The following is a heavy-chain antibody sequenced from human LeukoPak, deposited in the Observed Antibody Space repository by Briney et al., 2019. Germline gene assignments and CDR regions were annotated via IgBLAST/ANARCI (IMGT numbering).Heavy chain of an antibody. J-gene: IGHJ6*02. CDR2: ISGSGGST. CDR3: ARVTIFGVGYYGMDV. V-gene: IGHV3-23*01. Sequence: GGSLRLSCAASGFTFSSYAMSWVRQAPGKGLEWVSAISGSGGSTYYADSVKGRFTISRDNSKNTLYLQMGSLRAEDVAVYYCARVTIFGVGYYGMDVWGQGTTVTVSS. CDR1: GFTFSSYA. D-gene: IGHD3-3*01.